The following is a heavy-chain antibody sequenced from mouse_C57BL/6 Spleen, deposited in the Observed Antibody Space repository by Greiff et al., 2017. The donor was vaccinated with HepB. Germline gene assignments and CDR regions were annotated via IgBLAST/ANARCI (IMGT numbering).Heavy chain of an antibody. Sequence: QVQLQQPGAELVKPGASVKVSCKASGYTFTSYWMHWVKQRPGQGLEWIGRIHPADSDTNYNQKFKGTATLTVDKSSSTAYMQLSSLTSVDSAVYYCAILDYYVSGAYWGQGTLVTVSA. D-gene: IGHD1-1*01. CDR3: AILDYYVSGAY. CDR2: IHPADSDT. CDR1: GYTFTSYW. V-gene: IGHV1-74*01. J-gene: IGHJ3*01.